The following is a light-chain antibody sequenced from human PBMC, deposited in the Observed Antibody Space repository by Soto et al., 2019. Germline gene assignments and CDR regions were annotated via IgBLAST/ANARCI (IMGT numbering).Light chain of an antibody. CDR3: QQYNNWPPWT. CDR1: QRVSRN. V-gene: IGKV3-15*01. J-gene: IGKJ1*01. Sequence: EIVMTQSPATLSVSPGERATLSCRASQRVSRNLAWYQQKPGQAPRLLIYDASTRATGIPDRFSGSGSETEFTLTISSLQSEDYAIYYCQQYNNWPPWTFGHGTKVDIK. CDR2: DAS.